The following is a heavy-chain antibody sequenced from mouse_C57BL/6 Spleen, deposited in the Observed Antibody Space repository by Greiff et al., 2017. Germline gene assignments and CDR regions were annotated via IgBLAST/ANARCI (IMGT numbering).Heavy chain of an antibody. CDR3: TRGVVAH. Sequence: ESGAELVRPGASVTLSCKASGYTFTDYEMHWVKQTPVHGLEWIGAIDPETGGTAYNQKFKGKAILTADKSSSTAYMELRSLTSEDSAVYYCTRGVVAHWGQGTTLTVSS. D-gene: IGHD1-1*01. V-gene: IGHV1-15*01. J-gene: IGHJ2*01. CDR1: GYTFTDYE. CDR2: IDPETGGT.